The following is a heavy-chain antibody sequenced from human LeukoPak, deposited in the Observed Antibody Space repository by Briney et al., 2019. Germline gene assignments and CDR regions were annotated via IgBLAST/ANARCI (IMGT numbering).Heavy chain of an antibody. CDR1: GFTFDDYA. D-gene: IGHD6-13*01. CDR2: ISWNSGSI. J-gene: IGHJ4*02. V-gene: IGHV3-9*01. CDR3: AKDKARGSSWYYFDY. Sequence: PGRSLRLSCAASGFTFDDYAMHWVRQAPGKGLEWVSGISWNSGSIGYADSVKGRFTISRDNAKNSLYLQMNSLRAEDTALYYCAKDKARGSSWYYFDYWGQGTLVTVSS.